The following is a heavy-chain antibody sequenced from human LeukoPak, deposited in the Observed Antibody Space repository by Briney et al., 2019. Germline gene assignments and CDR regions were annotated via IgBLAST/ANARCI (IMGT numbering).Heavy chain of an antibody. CDR2: ISGSGGST. Sequence: GGSLRLSCAASGFTFSSYAMSWVRQAPGKGLEWVSAISGSGGSTYYADSVKGRFTISRDKSTNTLSLQINSLRAEDTRVYYCAKDTVAVTGGIDYWGQGTLVTASS. J-gene: IGHJ4*02. V-gene: IGHV3-23*01. D-gene: IGHD6-19*01. CDR1: GFTFSSYA. CDR3: AKDTVAVTGGIDY.